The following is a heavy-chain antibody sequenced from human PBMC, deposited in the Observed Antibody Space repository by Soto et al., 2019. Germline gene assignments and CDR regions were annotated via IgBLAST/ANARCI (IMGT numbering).Heavy chain of an antibody. CDR2: ISGSGGST. Sequence: GGSLRLSCAASGFTFSSYAMSWVRQAPGKGLEWVSAISGSGGSTYYADSVKGRFTISRDNSKNTLYLQMNSLQTEDTAVYYCTTDWVAGPFDCWGQGTLVTVSS. V-gene: IGHV3-23*01. J-gene: IGHJ4*02. CDR3: TTDWVAGPFDC. D-gene: IGHD6-19*01. CDR1: GFTFSSYA.